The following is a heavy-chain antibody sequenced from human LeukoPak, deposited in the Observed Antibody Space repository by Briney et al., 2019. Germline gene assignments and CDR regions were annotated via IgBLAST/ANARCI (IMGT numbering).Heavy chain of an antibody. J-gene: IGHJ6*02. CDR2: INHSGST. V-gene: IGHV4-34*01. CDR3: ARGRLRGYSYGHPMGYYYGMDV. Sequence: LSETLSLTCAVYGGSFSGYYWSWIRQPPGKGLEWIGEINHSGSTNYNPSLKSRVTISVDTSKNQFSLKLSSVTAADTAVYYCARGRLRGYSYGHPMGYYYGMDVWGQGTTVTVSS. CDR1: GGSFSGYY. D-gene: IGHD5-18*01.